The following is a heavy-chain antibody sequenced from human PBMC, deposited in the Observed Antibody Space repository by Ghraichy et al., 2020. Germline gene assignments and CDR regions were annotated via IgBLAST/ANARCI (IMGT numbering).Heavy chain of an antibody. CDR2: ISGSGGST. V-gene: IGHV3-23*01. Sequence: GGSLRLSCAASGFTFSSYAMSWVSQAPGKGLEWVSAISGSGGSTYYADSVKGRFTISRDNSKNTLYLQMNSLRAEDTAVYYCAKGSGGYSYGDFDYWGQGTLVTVSS. CDR3: AKGSGGYSYGDFDY. J-gene: IGHJ4*02. CDR1: GFTFSSYA. D-gene: IGHD5-18*01.